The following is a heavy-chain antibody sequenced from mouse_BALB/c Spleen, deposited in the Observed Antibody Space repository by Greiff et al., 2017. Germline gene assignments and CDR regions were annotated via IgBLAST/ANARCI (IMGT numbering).Heavy chain of an antibody. CDR2: ISYSGST. D-gene: IGHD4-1*02. V-gene: IGHV3-2*02. Sequence: EVQLVESGPGLVKPSQSLSLTCTVTGYSITSDYAWNWIRQFPGNKLEWMGYISYSGSTSYNPSLKSRISITRDTSKNQFFLQLNSVTTEDTATYYCAINWDDWYFDVWGAGTTVTVSS. CDR3: AINWDDWYFDV. CDR1: GYSITSDYA. J-gene: IGHJ1*01.